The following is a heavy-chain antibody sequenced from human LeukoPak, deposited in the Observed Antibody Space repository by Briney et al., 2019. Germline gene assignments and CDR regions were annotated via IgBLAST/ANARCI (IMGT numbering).Heavy chain of an antibody. J-gene: IGHJ4*02. CDR3: ARDFIVSYYDSSGFGY. V-gene: IGHV3-7*05. D-gene: IGHD3-22*01. Sequence: GGSLRLSCAASGFTFSSYWMSWVRQAPGKGLEWVANIKQDGSEKYYVDSVKGRFTISRDNAKNTLYLQMNSLRAEDTAVYYCARDFIVSYYDSSGFGYWGQGTLVTVSS. CDR1: GFTFSSYW. CDR2: IKQDGSEK.